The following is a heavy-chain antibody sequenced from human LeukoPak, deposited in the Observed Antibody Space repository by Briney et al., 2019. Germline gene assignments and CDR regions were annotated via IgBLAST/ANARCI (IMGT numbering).Heavy chain of an antibody. V-gene: IGHV3-23*01. CDR1: GFTFSSYA. D-gene: IGHD2-8*01. Sequence: GGSLRLSCAASGFTFSSYAMSWVRQAPGKGLEWVSAISGSGGSTYCADSVKGRFTISRDNSKNTLYLQMNSLRAEDTAVYYCAKDRIVLMVYALFDYWGQGTLVTVSS. CDR3: AKDRIVLMVYALFDY. CDR2: ISGSGGST. J-gene: IGHJ4*02.